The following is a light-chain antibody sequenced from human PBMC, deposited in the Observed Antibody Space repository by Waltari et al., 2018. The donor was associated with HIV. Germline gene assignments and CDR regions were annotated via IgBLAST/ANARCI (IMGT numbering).Light chain of an antibody. V-gene: IGLV2-11*01. CDR1: SSDVGGYNY. J-gene: IGLJ3*02. CDR2: DVS. Sequence: QSALTQPRSVSGSPGQSVTISCTGTSSDVGGYNYVSWYQQHPGKAPKLMIYDVSKRPSGVPNRFSGSKSGNTASLTISGLQAEDEADYYCSSFTGSYTEVFGGGTKLTVL. CDR3: SSFTGSYTEV.